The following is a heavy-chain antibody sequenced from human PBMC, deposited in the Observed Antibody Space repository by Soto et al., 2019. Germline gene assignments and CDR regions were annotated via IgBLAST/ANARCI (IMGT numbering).Heavy chain of an antibody. CDR3: ARDSYSDSSGFPGKH. J-gene: IGHJ1*01. V-gene: IGHV1-18*01. D-gene: IGHD3-22*01. Sequence: ASVKVSCKASGYTFTSYGISWVRQAPGQGLEWMGWISAYNGNTNYAQKLQGRVTMTTDTSTSTAYMELRSLRSDDTAVYYCARDSYSDSSGFPGKHRGQGTLVTVSS. CDR1: GYTFTSYG. CDR2: ISAYNGNT.